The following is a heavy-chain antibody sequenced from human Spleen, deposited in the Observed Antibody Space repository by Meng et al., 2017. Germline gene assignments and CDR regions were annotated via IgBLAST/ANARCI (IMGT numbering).Heavy chain of an antibody. V-gene: IGHV1-46*01. CDR1: GYTYTDYQ. J-gene: IGHJ4*02. CDR3: AREKSPGHFDY. CDR2: INCNNGGT. Sequence: QVQLVQSGAEVKKPGASVKVSCKASGYTYTDYQTDWVRQAPGQGLEWMATINCNNGGTAYAQRFRGRVTLTRDMSTSTVYMELSSLGSDDTAVYYCAREKSPGHFDYLGQGILVTVSS.